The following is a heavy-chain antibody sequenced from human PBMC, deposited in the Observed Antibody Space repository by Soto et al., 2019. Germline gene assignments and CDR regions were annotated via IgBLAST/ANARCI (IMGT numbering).Heavy chain of an antibody. D-gene: IGHD5-12*01. V-gene: IGHV1-8*01. J-gene: IGHJ1*01. CDR2: MNPNSGNT. CDR3: AMWICAHAAEYFQH. Sequence: QVQLVQSGAEVKKPGASVKVSCKASGYTFTSYDINWVRQATGQGLEWMGWMNPNSGNTGYAQKFQGRVTITRNTSIITAYMELSSLRSDDTAVYYCAMWICAHAAEYFQHWGQRTLVTVSS. CDR1: GYTFTSYD.